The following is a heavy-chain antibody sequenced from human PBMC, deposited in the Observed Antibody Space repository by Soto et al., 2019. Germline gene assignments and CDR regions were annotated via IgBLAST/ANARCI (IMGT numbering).Heavy chain of an antibody. J-gene: IGHJ4*02. CDR1: GFTFSSYG. CDR2: IWYDGSNK. CDR3: ARDRFLEWLLYDSFDY. Sequence: QVQLVESGGGVVQPGRSLRLSCAASGFTFSSYGMHWVRQAPGKGLEWVAVIWYDGSNKYYADSVKGRFTISRDNSKNTLYLQMNSLRAEDTAVYYCARDRFLEWLLYDSFDYWGQGTLVTVSS. V-gene: IGHV3-33*01. D-gene: IGHD3-3*01.